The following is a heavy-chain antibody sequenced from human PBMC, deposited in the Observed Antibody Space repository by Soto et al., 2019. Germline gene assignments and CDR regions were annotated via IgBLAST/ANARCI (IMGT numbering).Heavy chain of an antibody. Sequence: SETLSLTRADSGRSIRSSNWWSWVRQPQGKGQEWIGKIYQSGSTNYNTALKRRINKTVEKTKNQLSQKMSTVTAADKDEYYCARGEEAVAGDDAFDSWGQGTMVT. CDR1: GRSIRSSNW. J-gene: IGHJ3*02. CDR3: ARGEEAVAGDDAFDS. V-gene: IGHV4-4*02. D-gene: IGHD6-19*01. CDR2: IYQSGST.